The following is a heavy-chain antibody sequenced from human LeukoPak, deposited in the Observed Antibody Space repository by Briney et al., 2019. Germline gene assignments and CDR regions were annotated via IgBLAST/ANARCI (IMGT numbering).Heavy chain of an antibody. J-gene: IGHJ4*02. Sequence: GGSLRLSCAASGFTFSTYSMNWLRQAPGKGLEWLSYISGSGGTRNYADSVKGRFTISRDNAKNSLYLQMNSLRAEDTAMYYCARSDRGYSYGSFDQWGQGTLFTVSS. CDR2: ISGSGGTR. CDR1: GFTFSTYS. V-gene: IGHV3-48*01. D-gene: IGHD5-18*01. CDR3: ARSDRGYSYGSFDQ.